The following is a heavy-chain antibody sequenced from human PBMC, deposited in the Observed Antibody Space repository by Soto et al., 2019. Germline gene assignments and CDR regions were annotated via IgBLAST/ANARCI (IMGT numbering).Heavy chain of an antibody. CDR3: AREAGYCSRTSCYRRAFDT. D-gene: IGHD2-2*01. CDR1: GFTFSGHW. V-gene: IGHV3-74*03. Sequence: EVQLVESGGGLVQPGGSLRLSCAASGFTFSGHWMHWVRQVPGKGLEWVSRINTDGGSSAYADSVKGRFTISRDNAKNTLYLHMKGLRAEDTAVYYCAREAGYCSRTSCYRRAFDTWGQGTTVT. J-gene: IGHJ3*02. CDR2: INTDGGSS.